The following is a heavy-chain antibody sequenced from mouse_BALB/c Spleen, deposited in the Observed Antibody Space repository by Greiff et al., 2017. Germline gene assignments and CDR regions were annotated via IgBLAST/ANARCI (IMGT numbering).Heavy chain of an antibody. J-gene: IGHJ1*01. Sequence: EVQRVESGGGLVKPGGSLKLSCAASGFTFSSYAMSWVRQSPEKRLEWVAEISSGGSYTYYPDTVTGRFTISRDNAKNTLYLEMSSLRSEDTAMYYCARINWDRYFDVWGAGTTVTVSS. CDR3: ARINWDRYFDV. V-gene: IGHV5-9-4*01. CDR1: GFTFSSYA. CDR2: ISSGGSYT. D-gene: IGHD4-1*01.